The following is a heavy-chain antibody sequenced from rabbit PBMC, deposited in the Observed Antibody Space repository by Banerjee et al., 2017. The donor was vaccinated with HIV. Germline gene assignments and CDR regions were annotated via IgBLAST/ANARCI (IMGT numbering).Heavy chain of an antibody. D-gene: IGHD4-1*01. Sequence: QEQLVESGGGLVKPEGSLKLSCTASGFSFSNKAVMCWVRQAPGKGLEWISCIAGDSSGCPYDAGWAKGRFTCTKASSTAVALQMTGRTVADTATYFCGRVWETSGGGEDVRGPGPLVPVS. CDR2: IAGDSSGCP. CDR3: GRVWETSGGGEDV. V-gene: IGHV1S45*01. J-gene: IGHJ2*01. CDR1: GFSFSNKAV.